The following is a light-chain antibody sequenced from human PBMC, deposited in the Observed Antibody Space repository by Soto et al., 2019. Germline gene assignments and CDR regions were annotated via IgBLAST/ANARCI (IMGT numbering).Light chain of an antibody. Sequence: EIVLTQSPATLSLSPGERATLSCRASQSVRTSLAWYQQQPGQAPRLLIYDASSRATGIPDRFSGSGSGTDFTLTIRRLEPEDFAVYYCQQYGSSYPWTFGQGTKVDIK. CDR3: QQYGSSYPWT. CDR2: DAS. V-gene: IGKV3-20*01. CDR1: QSVRTS. J-gene: IGKJ1*01.